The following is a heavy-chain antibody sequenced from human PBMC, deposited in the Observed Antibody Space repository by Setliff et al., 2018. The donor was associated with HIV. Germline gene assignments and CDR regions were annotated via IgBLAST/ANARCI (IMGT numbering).Heavy chain of an antibody. V-gene: IGHV4-39*07. CDR1: GGFISSSSYY. J-gene: IGHJ3*02. D-gene: IGHD5-18*01. CDR3: ARDQGYSYGFYAFDI. CDR2: IYYSGGT. Sequence: NPSETLSLTCTVSGGFISSSSYYWGWIRQPPGKGLEWIGSIYYSGGTYCNPSLKSRVTISVDTSKNQFSLKLSSVTAADTAVYYCARDQGYSYGFYAFDIWGQGTMVTVSS.